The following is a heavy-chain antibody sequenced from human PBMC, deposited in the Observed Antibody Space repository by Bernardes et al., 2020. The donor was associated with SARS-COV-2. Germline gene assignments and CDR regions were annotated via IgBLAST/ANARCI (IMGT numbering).Heavy chain of an antibody. CDR2: ISGETGYT. V-gene: IGHV3-11*05. J-gene: IGHJ4*02. Sequence: GGSLRLSCSASGFIFSDSYMSWIRQAPGKGLEWISYISGETGYTNYAGSVKGRFTISRDNARNSLYLQMTNLRADDTATYFCARDTYRFTASMDFESWGQGTLVTVSS. D-gene: IGHD3-9*01. CDR3: ARDTYRFTASMDFES. CDR1: GFIFSDSY.